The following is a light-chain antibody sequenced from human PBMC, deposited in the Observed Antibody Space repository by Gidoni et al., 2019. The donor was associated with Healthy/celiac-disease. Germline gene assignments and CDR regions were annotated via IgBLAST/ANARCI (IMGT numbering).Light chain of an antibody. CDR1: SSDVGGYNY. V-gene: IGLV2-14*01. CDR2: EVS. J-gene: IGLJ1*01. CDR3: SSYTSSSTLV. Sequence: QSALTQPASVSGSPGQSITISCTGTSSDVGGYNYVSWYPQPPGKAPKLMIYEVSNAPSGVSTRFSGSKSGNTASLTISGPQAEHEADYYCSSYTSSSTLVFGTGTKVTVL.